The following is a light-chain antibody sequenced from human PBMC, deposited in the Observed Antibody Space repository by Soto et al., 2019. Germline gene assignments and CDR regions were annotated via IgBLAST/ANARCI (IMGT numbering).Light chain of an antibody. Sequence: EILLTQSPGTLSLSPGERATLSCMASQSVSSSDLAWYQQKPGQAPRLLIYGASSRATGIPDRFSGSVSGTDFTLTISRLEPEDLAVYYCQQYGSSPWTFGQTTKVEIK. J-gene: IGKJ1*01. CDR2: GAS. CDR1: QSVSSSD. V-gene: IGKV3-20*01. CDR3: QQYGSSPWT.